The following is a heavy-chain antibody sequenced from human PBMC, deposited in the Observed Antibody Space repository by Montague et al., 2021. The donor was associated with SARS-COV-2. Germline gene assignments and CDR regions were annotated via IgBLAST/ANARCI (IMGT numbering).Heavy chain of an antibody. CDR1: GGSISSSNYF. D-gene: IGHD5-12*01. CDR3: ARDVGKGFSGYEPEGGFDY. Sequence: SETLSLTCTVSGGSISSSNYFWGWIRQPPGKGLEWIGSIYFGGGTYYNPSLKSRVTISVDTSKNHFSLKLTSVTAADTAVYYCARDVGKGFSGYEPEGGFDYWGQGTPVTVSS. J-gene: IGHJ4*02. V-gene: IGHV4-39*07. CDR2: IYFGGGT.